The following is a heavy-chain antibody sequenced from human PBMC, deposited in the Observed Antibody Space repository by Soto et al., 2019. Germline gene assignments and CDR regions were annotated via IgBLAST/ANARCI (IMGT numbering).Heavy chain of an antibody. CDR1: GGSITSYN. D-gene: IGHD5-18*01. CDR3: ARRAVVAIIRSLDKWLDP. J-gene: IGHJ5*02. CDR2: VYNSGST. V-gene: IGHV4-59*01. Sequence: SETLSLTCTVSGGSITSYNWNWLRQPPGKALEWIGYVYNSGSTNYNPSLKRRVTISVDTSKNQFSLKVNSVTAADTAVYYCARRAVVAIIRSLDKWLDPWGQGILVTVSS.